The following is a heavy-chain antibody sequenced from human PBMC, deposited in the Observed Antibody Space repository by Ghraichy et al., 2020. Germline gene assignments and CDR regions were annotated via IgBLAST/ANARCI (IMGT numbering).Heavy chain of an antibody. D-gene: IGHD2-2*01. CDR2: INPKIGGT. V-gene: IGHV1-2*02. CDR1: GYTFSDYY. Sequence: ASVKVSCKASGYTFSDYYIHWVRQAPGQGLEWMGWINPKIGGTNYAQKFQGRVTMTRDRSTGTAYMELSGLRSDDTAVYYCARAFYSSTWDYYYYGMDVWGQGAAVTVSS. CDR3: ARAFYSSTWDYYYYGMDV. J-gene: IGHJ6*02.